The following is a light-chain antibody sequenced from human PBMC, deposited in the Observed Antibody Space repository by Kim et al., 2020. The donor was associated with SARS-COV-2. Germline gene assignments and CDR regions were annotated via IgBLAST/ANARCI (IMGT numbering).Light chain of an antibody. CDR3: QQYYTWSALT. CDR2: DAS. V-gene: IGKV3D-15*01. J-gene: IGKJ4*01. CDR1: QSVRSS. Sequence: EIVTTQSPATLSVSPGERATLSCTASQSVRSSLAWYQRKPGQAPRLLIYDASIRATGVPARFTGSGSGTEFTLTISSLQSEDFAMYFCQQYYTWSALTFGGGTKVQIK.